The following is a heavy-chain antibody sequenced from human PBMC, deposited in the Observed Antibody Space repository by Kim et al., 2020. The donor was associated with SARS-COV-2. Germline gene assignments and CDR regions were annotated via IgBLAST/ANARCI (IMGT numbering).Heavy chain of an antibody. V-gene: IGHV3-74*01. CDR2: IGPDGSVS. J-gene: IGHJ5*02. D-gene: IGHD2-8*01. Sequence: GGSLRLSCAASEFISSESGLHWVRQAPGQGLVWISRIGPDGSVSRYADSVKGRFTISRDSAKNTLYLQMNRLRVEDTAVYYCARGTNHAFDRWGQGSLVTVSP. CDR3: ARGTNHAFDR. CDR1: EFISSESG.